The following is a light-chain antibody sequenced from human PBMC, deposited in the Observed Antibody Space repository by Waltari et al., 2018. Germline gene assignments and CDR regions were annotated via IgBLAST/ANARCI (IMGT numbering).Light chain of an antibody. CDR3: CSYAGLGIYV. CDR1: SSDVGNYNL. J-gene: IGLJ1*01. CDR2: EVT. V-gene: IGLV2-23*02. Sequence: QSVLTQPPSVSGSPGQSITISCTGTSSDVGNYNLVSWYQQYPGKAPKLMVYEVTKRTSGVSDRFSGSKSGNTASLTISGLQSEDEADYYCCSYAGLGIYVFGTGTKVTVL.